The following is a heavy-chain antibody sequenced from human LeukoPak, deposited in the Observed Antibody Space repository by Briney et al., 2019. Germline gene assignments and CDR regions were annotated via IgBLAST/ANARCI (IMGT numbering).Heavy chain of an antibody. CDR1: GFTFSNAW. D-gene: IGHD3-10*01. CDR3: TTELLWFGESSGY. V-gene: IGHV3-15*01. J-gene: IGHJ4*02. Sequence: PGGSLRLSCAASGFTFSNAWMSWVRQAPGKGLEWVDRIKSKTDGGTTDYAAPVKGRFTISRDDSKNTLYLQMNSLKTEDTAVYYCTTELLWFGESSGYWGQGTLVTVSS. CDR2: IKSKTDGGTT.